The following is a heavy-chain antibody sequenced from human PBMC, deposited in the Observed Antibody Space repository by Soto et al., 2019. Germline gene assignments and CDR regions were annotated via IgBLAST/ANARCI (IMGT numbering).Heavy chain of an antibody. CDR2: ISAYNGNT. CDR3: ARGPASYNPKNYYMDV. J-gene: IGHJ6*03. V-gene: IGHV1-18*01. Sequence: QVQLVQSGAEVKKPGASVKVSCKASGYTFTSYGISWVRQAPGQGLEWMGWISAYNGNTNYAQKLQGRVTMTTDTSTRTVYMELRSLRSDDAAVYYCARGPASYNPKNYYMDVWGKGTTVTVSS. D-gene: IGHD1-20*01. CDR1: GYTFTSYG.